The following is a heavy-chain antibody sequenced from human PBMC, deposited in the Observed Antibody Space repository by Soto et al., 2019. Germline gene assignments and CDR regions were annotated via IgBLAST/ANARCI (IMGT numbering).Heavy chain of an antibody. J-gene: IGHJ6*02. CDR3: ARSRAMDV. CDR1: GFAFSTYT. Sequence: PGGSLRLSCAASGFAFSTYTMSWVRQAPGKGLEWVSSISSSSSTISYADSVKGRFTISRDNAKNSLSLQMNSLRDEDTAMYYCARSRAMDVWGQGTTVTVSS. V-gene: IGHV3-48*02. CDR2: ISSSSSTI.